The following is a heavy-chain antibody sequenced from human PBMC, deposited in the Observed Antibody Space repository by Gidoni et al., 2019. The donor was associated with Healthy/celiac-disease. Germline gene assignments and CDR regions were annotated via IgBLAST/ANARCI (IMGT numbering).Heavy chain of an antibody. CDR1: GFTFSSYA. D-gene: IGHD3-9*01. CDR2: ISGSGGST. J-gene: IGHJ4*02. V-gene: IGHV3-23*01. CDR3: AKIQSATQLRYFDWSLDY. Sequence: EVQLLESGGGLVQPGGSLRLSCAASGFTFSSYAMSWVRQAPGKGLEWVSAISGSGGSTYYADSVKGRFTISRDNSKNTLYLQMNSLRAEDTAVYYCAKIQSATQLRYFDWSLDYWGQGTLVTVSS.